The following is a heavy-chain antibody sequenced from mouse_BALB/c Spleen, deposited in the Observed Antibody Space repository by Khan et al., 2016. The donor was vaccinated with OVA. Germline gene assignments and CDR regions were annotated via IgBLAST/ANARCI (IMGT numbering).Heavy chain of an antibody. CDR3: ARSTYRYAFAY. V-gene: IGHV3-8*02. CDR2: ILYSGST. CDR1: GDSITSGY. D-gene: IGHD2-14*01. J-gene: IGHJ3*01. Sequence: EVELVESGPSLVKPSQTLSLTCSVTGDSITSGYWCWIRKFPGNKLEYMGYILYSGSTYYNPSLKSRISITRHTSQTQYYLQLTSVTTEDTATYYCARSTYRYAFAYWGQGTLVTVSA.